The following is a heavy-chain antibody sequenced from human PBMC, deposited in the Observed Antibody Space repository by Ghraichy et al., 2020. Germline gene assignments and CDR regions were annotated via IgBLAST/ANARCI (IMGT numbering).Heavy chain of an antibody. CDR1: GGSISSSSYY. J-gene: IGHJ5*02. CDR2: IYYSGST. Sequence: SETLSLTCTVSGGSISSSSYYWGWIRQPPGKGLEWIGSIYYSGSTYYNPSLKSRVTISVDTSKNQFSLKLSSVTAADTAVYYCAREYLSQFENWFDPWGQGTLVTVSS. CDR3: AREYLSQFENWFDP. V-gene: IGHV4-39*07. D-gene: IGHD2-2*01.